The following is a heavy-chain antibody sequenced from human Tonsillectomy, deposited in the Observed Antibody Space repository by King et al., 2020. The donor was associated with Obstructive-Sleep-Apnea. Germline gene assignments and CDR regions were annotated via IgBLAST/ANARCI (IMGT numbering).Heavy chain of an antibody. Sequence: VQLVESGGGVVQPGRSLRLSCAASGFTFSSYAMHWVRQGPGKGRGWVAVISYDVSNKYYADSVKGRFTISRDNSKNTLYLQMNSPRAEGTAVYYCAGLCGGDCYSLVYWGQGTLVTVSS. V-gene: IGHV3-30*04. CDR1: GFTFSSYA. CDR2: ISYDVSNK. D-gene: IGHD2-21*02. J-gene: IGHJ4*02. CDR3: AGLCGGDCYSLVY.